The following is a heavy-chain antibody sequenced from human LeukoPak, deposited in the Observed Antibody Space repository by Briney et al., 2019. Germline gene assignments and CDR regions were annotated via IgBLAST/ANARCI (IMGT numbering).Heavy chain of an antibody. Sequence: SETLSLTCSVSGASISSGDYYWTWIRQQPGKGLEWIGYIYHSGSTYYNPSLKSRLTISLDTSKNQFSLNLNSVTAADTAVYYGARKSGSNYFFDDWGQGTLVTVSS. J-gene: IGHJ4*02. CDR2: IYHSGST. CDR1: GASISSGDYY. D-gene: IGHD6-13*01. V-gene: IGHV4-31*03. CDR3: ARKSGSNYFFDD.